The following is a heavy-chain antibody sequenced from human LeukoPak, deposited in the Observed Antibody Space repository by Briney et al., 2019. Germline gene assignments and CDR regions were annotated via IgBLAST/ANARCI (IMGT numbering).Heavy chain of an antibody. D-gene: IGHD4-23*01. V-gene: IGHV4-59*12. CDR2: IYYSGST. CDR3: AREAAYGGNPPGYYYYYYMDV. J-gene: IGHJ6*03. Sequence: PSETLSLTCTVSGGSISSYHWSWIRQPPGKGLECIGYIYYSGSTNYNPSLKSRVTISVDTSKNQFSLKLSSVTAADTAVYYCAREAAYGGNPPGYYYYYYMDVWGKGTTVTISS. CDR1: GGSISSYH.